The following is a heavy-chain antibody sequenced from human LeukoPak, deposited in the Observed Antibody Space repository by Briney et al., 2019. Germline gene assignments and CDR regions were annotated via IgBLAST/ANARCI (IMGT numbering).Heavy chain of an antibody. D-gene: IGHD3-3*01. V-gene: IGHV4-59*01. CDR2: IYHSGST. CDR1: GVSISNYY. CDR3: ARDWGFWSVKGHLDP. J-gene: IGHJ5*02. Sequence: SETLSLTCTVSGVSISNYYWNWLRQSPGKGLEWIGYIYHSGSTNYNPSLTSRVTISIDTSKNQFSLKLTSVTAADTAVSYCARDWGFWSVKGHLDPWGQGTLVTVSS.